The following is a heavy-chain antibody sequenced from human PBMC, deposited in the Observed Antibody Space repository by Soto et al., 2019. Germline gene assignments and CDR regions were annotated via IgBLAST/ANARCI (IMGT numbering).Heavy chain of an antibody. V-gene: IGHV3-64*01. CDR2: ISSNGGST. CDR3: ARSGLGSSWDYYYYYMDV. J-gene: IGHJ6*03. D-gene: IGHD6-13*01. CDR1: GFTFSSYA. Sequence: GGSLRLSCAASGFTFSSYAMHWVRQAPGKGLEYVSAISSNGGSTYYANSVKGRFTISRDNSKNKLYLQMGSLRAEDMAVYYCARSGLGSSWDYYYYYMDVWGKGTTVTVSS.